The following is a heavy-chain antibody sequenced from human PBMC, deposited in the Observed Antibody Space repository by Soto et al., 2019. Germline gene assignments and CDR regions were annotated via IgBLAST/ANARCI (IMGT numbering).Heavy chain of an antibody. CDR3: VSRRCIVRGALAY. D-gene: IGHD1-26*01. Sequence: SETLSLTCTVSGGSISSSSYYWGWIRQPPGKGLEWIGSIYYSGSTYYNPSLKSRVTISVDTSNNQFSLKLSPGTAADTAVYYCVSRRCIVRGALAYWGRGTLVLVSS. CDR1: GGSISSSSYY. CDR2: IYYSGST. J-gene: IGHJ4*02. V-gene: IGHV4-39*01.